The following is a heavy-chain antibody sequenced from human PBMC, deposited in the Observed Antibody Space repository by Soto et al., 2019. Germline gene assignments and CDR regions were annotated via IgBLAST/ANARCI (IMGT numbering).Heavy chain of an antibody. CDR1: GNTHTIYF. V-gene: IGHV1-2*02. Sequence: QEQLVQSGAEVKQPGASVRVSCKASGNTHTIYFIHWLRQARGQGLEWMGWINSVSGGTNYAPKFQGRVTMTRGTSTATAFMELSGMRSDDTAVYFCARGGSYYAHWGQGTLVTVSS. J-gene: IGHJ4*02. CDR3: ARGGSYYAH. D-gene: IGHD3-10*01. CDR2: INSVSGGT.